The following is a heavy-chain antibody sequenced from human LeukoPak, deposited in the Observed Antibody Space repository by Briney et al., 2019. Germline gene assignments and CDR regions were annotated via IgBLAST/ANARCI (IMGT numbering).Heavy chain of an antibody. CDR1: GFTFSSYW. D-gene: IGHD3-22*01. Sequence: GGSLRLSCAASGFTFSSYWMNWVRQAPGKGLEWVSYISSSSSTIYYADSVKGRFTISRDNAKNSLYLQMNSLRDEDTAVYYCARDYYDSSGYFYYFDYWGQGTLVTVSS. CDR3: ARDYYDSSGYFYYFDY. CDR2: ISSSSSTI. V-gene: IGHV3-48*02. J-gene: IGHJ4*02.